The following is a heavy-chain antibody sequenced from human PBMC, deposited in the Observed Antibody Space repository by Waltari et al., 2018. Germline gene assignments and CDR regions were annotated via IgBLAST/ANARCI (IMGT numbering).Heavy chain of an antibody. V-gene: IGHV4-38-2*01. D-gene: IGHD4-17*01. J-gene: IGHJ3*01. CDR1: GYSISSGDY. CDR2: IYHSGST. CDR3: ARNMTTLTTGAFDV. Sequence: VQLQESGPGLVKPSETLSLTCAVSGYSISSGDYWGWIRQPPGKGLEWIGSIYHSGSTYYNPSLKSRVTISVDTSKNHFSLWLTSVTAADTTVYYCARNMTTLTTGAFDVWGQGTMVTVSS.